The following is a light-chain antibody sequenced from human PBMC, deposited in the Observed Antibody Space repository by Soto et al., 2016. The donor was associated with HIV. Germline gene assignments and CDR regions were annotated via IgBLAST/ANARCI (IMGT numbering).Light chain of an antibody. Sequence: SYVLTQPSSVSVAPGKAATITCGGKNIGSQDIHRYQQKPGQAPVLVVYDDRARPSGIPDRFSGSHSGDTATLTISRVEVGDEADYYCQVWDSRSDGLFGGGTRLTVL. CDR2: DDR. J-gene: IGLJ2*01. CDR3: QVWDSRSDGL. V-gene: IGLV3-21*03. CDR1: NIGSQD.